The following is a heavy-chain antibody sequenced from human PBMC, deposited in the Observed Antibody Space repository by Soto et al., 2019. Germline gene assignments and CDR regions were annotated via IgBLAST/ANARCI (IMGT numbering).Heavy chain of an antibody. D-gene: IGHD6-13*01. CDR1: GGSISSFY. J-gene: IGHJ4*02. Sequence: SETLSLTCTVSGGSISSFYWSWIRQPAGKGLEWIGRIYSGGGNNYNPSLKSRVTMSVDTSKNQFSLRLSSVTAADTAMYYCVRGSSRWDYWGQGTLVTVSS. CDR3: VRGSSRWDY. CDR2: IYSGGGN. V-gene: IGHV4-4*07.